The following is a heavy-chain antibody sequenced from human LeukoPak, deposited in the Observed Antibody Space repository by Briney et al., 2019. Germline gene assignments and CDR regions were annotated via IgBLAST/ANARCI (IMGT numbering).Heavy chain of an antibody. CDR3: ARPSIAAAGTAFDY. D-gene: IGHD6-13*01. CDR1: GLTFSGST. V-gene: IGHV3-73*01. Sequence: GGSLRLSCAASGLTFSGSTMHWVRQASGKGLEWVGHIRDKAYNYATAYGASVKGRFTISRDDSKNTAYLQMNSLKTEDTAVYYCARPSIAAAGTAFDYWGQGTLVTVSS. CDR2: IRDKAYNYAT. J-gene: IGHJ4*02.